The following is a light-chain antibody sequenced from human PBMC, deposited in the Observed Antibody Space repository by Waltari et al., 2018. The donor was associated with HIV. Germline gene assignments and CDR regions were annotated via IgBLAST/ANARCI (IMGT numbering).Light chain of an antibody. Sequence: QSVLTQPPSVSAAPGQKVTISCSGSSSNIWRNYVSWYQQLPGAAPKLLIYDNTERPSGIPDRFSGCKSGTSATLGITGLQTGDEADYYGGTWDSSLGGWVFGGGTKLAVL. CDR1: SSNIWRNY. J-gene: IGLJ3*02. CDR3: GTWDSSLGGWV. V-gene: IGLV1-51*01. CDR2: DNT.